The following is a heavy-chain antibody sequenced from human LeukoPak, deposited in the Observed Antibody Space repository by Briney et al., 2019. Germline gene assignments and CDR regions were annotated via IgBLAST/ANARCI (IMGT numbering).Heavy chain of an antibody. CDR3: AKDLYSSSSVGTA. D-gene: IGHD6-6*01. V-gene: IGHV3-33*06. CDR1: GFTFSSYG. J-gene: IGHJ5*02. CDR2: IWYDGTNK. Sequence: PGGFLRLSCAASGFTFSSYGMPWVRQAPGKGLEWVAVIWYDGTNKFYADSVKGRFTISRDNSKNILYLQMNSLGAEDTAVYYCAKDLYSSSSVGTAWGQGSLVTVSS.